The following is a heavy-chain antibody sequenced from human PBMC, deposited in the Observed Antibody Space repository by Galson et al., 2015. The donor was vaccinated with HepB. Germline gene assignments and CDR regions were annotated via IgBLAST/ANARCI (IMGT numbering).Heavy chain of an antibody. D-gene: IGHD3-16*01. CDR3: ARFGGAALSHNWFDF. CDR2: IYPGDSQT. CDR1: GYKFADYW. V-gene: IGHV5-51*01. Sequence: QSGAEVKKPGDSLRISCRGSGYKFADYWIAWVRQMPGKGLDWMGLIYPGDSQTRYSPSFQGQITMSTKKSTNTAYLQWSSLKASDAAMYYCARFGGAALSHNWFDFWGQGTLVTVSS. J-gene: IGHJ5*01.